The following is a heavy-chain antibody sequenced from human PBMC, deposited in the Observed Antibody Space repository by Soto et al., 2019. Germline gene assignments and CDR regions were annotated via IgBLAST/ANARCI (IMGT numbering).Heavy chain of an antibody. CDR1: GFTFSSYA. CDR2: ISYDGSNK. J-gene: IGHJ6*02. CDR3: ARDQTQWLARRTYYYYGMDV. Sequence: SLRLSCAASGFTFSSYAMHWVRQAPGKGLEWVAVISYDGSNKYYADSVKGRFTISRDNSKNTLYLQMNSLRAEDTAVYYCARDQTQWLARRTYYYYGMDVWGQGTTVTVSS. V-gene: IGHV3-30-3*01. D-gene: IGHD6-19*01.